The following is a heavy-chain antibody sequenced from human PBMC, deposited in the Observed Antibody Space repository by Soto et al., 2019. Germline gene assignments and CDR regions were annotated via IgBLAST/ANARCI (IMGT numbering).Heavy chain of an antibody. V-gene: IGHV1-2*02. CDR1: GYTFTGYY. CDR2: INPNSGGT. Sequence: GASVKVSCKASGYTFTGYYMHWVRQAPGQGLEWMGWINPNSGGTNYAQNFQGRVTMTRDTSISTAYMELSRLRSDDTAVYYCARDRGSSDAFDIWGQGTMVTVSS. CDR3: ARDRGSSDAFDI. D-gene: IGHD6-6*01. J-gene: IGHJ3*02.